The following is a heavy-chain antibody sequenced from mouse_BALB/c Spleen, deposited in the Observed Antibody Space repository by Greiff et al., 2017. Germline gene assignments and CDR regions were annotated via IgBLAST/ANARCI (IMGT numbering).Heavy chain of an antibody. D-gene: IGHD2-1*01. CDR2: IDPSDSYT. J-gene: IGHJ2*01. V-gene: IGHV1S127*01. CDR1: GYTFTSYW. Sequence: QVQLQQPGAELVKPGASVKMSCKASGYTFTSYWMHWVKQRPGQGLEWIGTIDPSDSYTSYNQKFKGKATLTVDTSSSTAYMQLSSLTSEDSAVYYCTNFYYGNYGDYWGQGTTLTVSS. CDR3: TNFYYGNYGDY.